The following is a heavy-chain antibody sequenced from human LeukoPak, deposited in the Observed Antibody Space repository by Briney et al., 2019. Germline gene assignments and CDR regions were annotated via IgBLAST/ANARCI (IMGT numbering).Heavy chain of an antibody. CDR1: GFTFSSYW. Sequence: GGSLRLSCVASGFTFSSYWLSWVRQAPGKGLDWVANIKQDGSEKYYVDSVKGRFTISRDNAKNSLYLQMNSLRAEDTAVYYCARDLSFYSSSYNWFDPWGQGTLVTVSS. CDR2: IKQDGSEK. CDR3: ARDLSFYSSSYNWFDP. J-gene: IGHJ5*02. D-gene: IGHD6-6*01. V-gene: IGHV3-7*01.